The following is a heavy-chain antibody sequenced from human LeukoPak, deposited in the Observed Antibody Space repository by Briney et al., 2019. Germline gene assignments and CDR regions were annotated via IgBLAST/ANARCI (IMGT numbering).Heavy chain of an antibody. D-gene: IGHD4-17*01. CDR3: ARDWAYGDYESGDY. V-gene: IGHV1-2*02. CDR2: IDPNSGGT. J-gene: IGHJ4*02. Sequence: GASVKVSCKASGYTFTDYYIHWVRQAPGQGLECMGWIDPNSGGTNYAQKFQGRVTMTRDTSITTAYMELNRLKSDDTAFYHCARDWAYGDYESGDYWGQGTLVTVSS. CDR1: GYTFTDYY.